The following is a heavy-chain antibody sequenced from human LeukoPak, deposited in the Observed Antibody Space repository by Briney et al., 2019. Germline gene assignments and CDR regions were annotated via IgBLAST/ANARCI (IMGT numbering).Heavy chain of an antibody. CDR2: IPHSGST. D-gene: IGHD5-24*01. Sequence: SETLSLTCAVYGGSFSGYYWSWIRQPPGKGLECIGEIPHSGSTNYNPSLKSRVTISVDTSKNQFSLKLSSVTAADTAVYYCARHRSGWLQSSFDYWGQGTLVTVSS. CDR1: GGSFSGYY. CDR3: ARHRSGWLQSSFDY. J-gene: IGHJ4*02. V-gene: IGHV4-34*01.